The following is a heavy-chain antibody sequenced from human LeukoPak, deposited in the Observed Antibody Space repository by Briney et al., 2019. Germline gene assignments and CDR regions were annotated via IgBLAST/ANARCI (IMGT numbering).Heavy chain of an antibody. D-gene: IGHD4-23*01. J-gene: IGHJ4*02. CDR1: GFTFSYYT. CDR3: ASLGGAYGGQLDY. V-gene: IGHV3-48*04. Sequence: PGGSLRLSRAASGFTFSYYTMNWVRQAPGKGLEWVSYISSSGSAIYYADSVKGRFTISRDNAKNSLYLQMNSLRAEDTALYYCASLGGAYGGQLDYWGQGTLVTVSS. CDR2: ISSSGSAI.